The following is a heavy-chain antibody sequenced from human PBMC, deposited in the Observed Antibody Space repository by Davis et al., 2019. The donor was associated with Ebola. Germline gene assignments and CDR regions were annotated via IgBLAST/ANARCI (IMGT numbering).Heavy chain of an antibody. D-gene: IGHD6-19*01. CDR3: ARGVWLGDNWFDP. J-gene: IGHJ5*02. V-gene: IGHV4-4*07. Sequence: PSETLSLTCTVSGGSISGYYWSWIRQPAGKGLEFIGRIYPSGSTNYKPSLKGRVTLSIETSNNQFSLKVNSVTAADTAIYYCARGVWLGDNWFDPWGQGIPVTVSS. CDR1: GGSISGYY. CDR2: IYPSGST.